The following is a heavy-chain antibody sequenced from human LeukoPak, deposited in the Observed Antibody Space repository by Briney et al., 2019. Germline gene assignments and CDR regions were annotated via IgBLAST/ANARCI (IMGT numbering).Heavy chain of an antibody. CDR2: IYYSGST. D-gene: IGHD3-16*02. J-gene: IGHJ3*02. V-gene: IGHV4-39*01. CDR3: ARRPSVWGSYLAFDI. Sequence: SETLSLTCTVSGGSISSSSYYWGWIRQPPGKGLEWIGSIYYSGSTYYNPSLKSRVTISVDTSKNQFSLKLSSVTAADTAVYYCARRPSVWGSYLAFDIWGQGTMVTVSS. CDR1: GGSISSSSYY.